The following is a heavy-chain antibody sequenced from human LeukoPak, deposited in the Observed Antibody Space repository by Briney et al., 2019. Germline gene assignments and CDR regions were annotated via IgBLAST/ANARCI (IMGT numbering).Heavy chain of an antibody. D-gene: IGHD2-15*01. CDR1: GGSISSSSYY. J-gene: IGHJ5*02. Sequence: PSETLSLTCTVSGGSISSSSYYWGWIRQPPGKGQESFGSIYYSGRTYYNPSLKSRVTISVDTSKNQFSLKLSSVTAADTAVYYCARTRIAAPYNWFDPWGRGTLVTVSS. CDR3: ARTRIAAPYNWFDP. V-gene: IGHV4-39*01. CDR2: IYYSGRT.